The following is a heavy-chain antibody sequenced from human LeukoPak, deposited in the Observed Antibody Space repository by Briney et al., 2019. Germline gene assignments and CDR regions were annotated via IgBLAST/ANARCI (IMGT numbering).Heavy chain of an antibody. CDR2: IYTSGT. J-gene: IGHJ4*02. Sequence: PSETLSLTCSVSGGSIRNYYWSWIRQPAGKGLEWIGHIYTSGTTYNPSLKSRVTISVDTSKNQFSLNLSSMTAADTAVYYCARDSLYNFWSGYYHTTYYFDYWGQGTLVTVSS. D-gene: IGHD3-3*01. CDR1: GGSIRNYY. V-gene: IGHV4-4*07. CDR3: ARDSLYNFWSGYYHTTYYFDY.